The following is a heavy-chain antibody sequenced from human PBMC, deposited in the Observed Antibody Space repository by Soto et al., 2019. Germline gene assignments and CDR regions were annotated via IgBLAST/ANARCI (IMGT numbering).Heavy chain of an antibody. CDR3: ARGVTTVTRFTDY. CDR2: ISGTGGNA. D-gene: IGHD4-17*01. Sequence: EVQLLESGGGLVQPGGSLRLSCAASGFTFSNYAMSWVRQAPGKGLEWVSAISGTGGNAYYADPVKGRFTISRDNSKNTLYLQMNSLRAEDTAVYYCARGVTTVTRFTDYWGQGTLVTVSS. CDR1: GFTFSNYA. V-gene: IGHV3-23*01. J-gene: IGHJ4*02.